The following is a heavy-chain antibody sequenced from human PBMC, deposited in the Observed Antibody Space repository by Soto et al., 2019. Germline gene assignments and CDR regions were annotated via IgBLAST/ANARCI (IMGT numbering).Heavy chain of an antibody. CDR3: AKNVRRGIAVAANWFDP. V-gene: IGHV3-23*01. D-gene: IGHD6-19*01. Sequence: EVRLLESGGGLVQTGGSLRLSCAASGFTFSSYAMSWVRQAPGKGLEWVSAISGSGGTIYYADSVKGRFTISRDNSKDTLYLQMNSLRAEDTAVYYCAKNVRRGIAVAANWFDPWGQGTLVTVSS. CDR1: GFTFSSYA. J-gene: IGHJ5*02. CDR2: ISGSGGTI.